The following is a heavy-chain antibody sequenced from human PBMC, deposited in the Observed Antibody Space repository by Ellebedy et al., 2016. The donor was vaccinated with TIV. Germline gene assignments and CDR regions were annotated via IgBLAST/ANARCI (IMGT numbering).Heavy chain of an antibody. CDR1: GFTFSTYW. CDR3: ARPGTDGDYEDAFDI. Sequence: GESLKISCAASGFTFSTYWMHWVRQAPGKGLEWVAVIWYDGSNKYYADSVKGRFTISRDNSKNTLYLQMNSLRAEDTAVYYCARPGTDGDYEDAFDIWGQGTMVTVSS. CDR2: IWYDGSNK. J-gene: IGHJ3*02. D-gene: IGHD4-17*01. V-gene: IGHV3-33*08.